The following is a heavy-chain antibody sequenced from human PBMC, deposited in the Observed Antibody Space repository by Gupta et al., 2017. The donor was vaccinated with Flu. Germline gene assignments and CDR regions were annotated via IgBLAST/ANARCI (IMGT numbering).Heavy chain of an antibody. Sequence: QEQLVASGGGVVQPGRSLRLSCAASGFTFGSYAMHWVRQAPGKGLEWVAVISYDGNIINYADSVKGRFTISRDNSGNNLFLQMNSLRPDDTGVYYCGRTSWFDLWGQGTLVTVSS. CDR2: ISYDGNII. CDR1: GFTFGSYA. CDR3: GRTSWFDL. J-gene: IGHJ5*02. V-gene: IGHV3-30-3*01.